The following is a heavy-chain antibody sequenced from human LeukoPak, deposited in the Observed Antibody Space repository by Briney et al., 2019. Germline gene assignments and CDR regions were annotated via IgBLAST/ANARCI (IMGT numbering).Heavy chain of an antibody. V-gene: IGHV3-30*18. CDR2: ISYDASNK. CDR1: GFTFSVYG. J-gene: IGHJ4*02. Sequence: PGRSLRLSCAASGFTFSVYGMHWVRQAPGKGLEWVAVISYDASNKYYADSVKGRFTISRDNSKNTLHLQMSSLRPEDTAVYYCAKVYFDILTGYYRGPNFDYWGQGTLVTVSS. CDR3: AKVYFDILTGYYRGPNFDY. D-gene: IGHD3-9*01.